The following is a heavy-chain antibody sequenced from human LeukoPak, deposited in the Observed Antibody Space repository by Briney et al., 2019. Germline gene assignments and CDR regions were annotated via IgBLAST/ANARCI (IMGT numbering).Heavy chain of an antibody. CDR2: ISDSGGST. D-gene: IGHD3-9*01. CDR3: AKSGSYDILTGYYT. CDR1: GFTFSSYA. V-gene: IGHV3-23*01. Sequence: GGSLRLSCAASGFTFSSYAMSWVRQAPGKGLEWVSAISDSGGSTYYADSVKGRLTISRDNSKNTLYLQMNSLRAEDTAVYYCAKSGSYDILTGYYTWGQGTLVTVSS. J-gene: IGHJ5*02.